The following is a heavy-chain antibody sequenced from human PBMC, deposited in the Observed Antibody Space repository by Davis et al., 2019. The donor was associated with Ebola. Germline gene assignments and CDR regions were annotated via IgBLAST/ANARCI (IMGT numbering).Heavy chain of an antibody. Sequence: GESLKISCVASGFTFSSYEMNWVRQAPGKGLEWVSYISSSGRATYYADSVKGRFTISRDNSKNTLYLQMNSLRAEDTAVYYCARDRVGGYSYGYMGYWGQGTLVTVSS. J-gene: IGHJ4*02. CDR1: GFTFSSYE. V-gene: IGHV3-48*03. D-gene: IGHD5-18*01. CDR2: ISSSGRAT. CDR3: ARDRVGGYSYGYMGY.